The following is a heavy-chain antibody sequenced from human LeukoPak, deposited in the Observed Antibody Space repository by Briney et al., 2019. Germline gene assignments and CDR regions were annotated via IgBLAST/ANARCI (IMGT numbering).Heavy chain of an antibody. CDR1: GGSFSGYY. V-gene: IGHV4-34*01. CDR2: INHSGST. CDR3: ARVRKMVRGVIRAFDI. D-gene: IGHD3-10*01. J-gene: IGHJ3*02. Sequence: PSQTLSLTCAVYGGSFSGYYWSWIRQPPGKGLEWIGEINHSGSTNYNPSLKSRVTISVDTSKNQFSLKLSSVTAADTAVYYCARVRKMVRGVIRAFDIWGQGTMVTVSS.